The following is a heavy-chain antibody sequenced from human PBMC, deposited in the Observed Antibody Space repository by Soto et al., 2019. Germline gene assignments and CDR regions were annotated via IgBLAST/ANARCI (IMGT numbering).Heavy chain of an antibody. CDR1: GFTFSNYG. Sequence: GGSLRLSCAASGFTFSNYGMHWVRQAPGKGLEWVAVISDDGVSKYYADSVQGRFTISRDNSESAVFLQMNSLKTEDTAVYYCTTDESIMITFGGVIVPWGQGTLVTVSS. CDR2: ISDDGVSK. D-gene: IGHD3-16*01. CDR3: TTDESIMITFGGVIVP. V-gene: IGHV3-30*03. J-gene: IGHJ5*02.